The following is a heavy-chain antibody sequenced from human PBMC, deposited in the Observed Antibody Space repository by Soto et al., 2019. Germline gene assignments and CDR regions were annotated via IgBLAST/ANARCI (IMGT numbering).Heavy chain of an antibody. CDR1: GGSISGSY. CDR2: VYYTPST. V-gene: IGHV4-59*01. CDR3: ARSVAVPGGRMDY. D-gene: IGHD2-8*02. Sequence: PSETLSLTCRVSGGSISGSYWSWIRQSPGKGLEWLGYVYYTPSTNYSPSLRSRVSISVDTSKNEFSLRLSSVTAADTAVYFCARSVAVPGGRMDYWGQGTQVTVSS. J-gene: IGHJ4*02.